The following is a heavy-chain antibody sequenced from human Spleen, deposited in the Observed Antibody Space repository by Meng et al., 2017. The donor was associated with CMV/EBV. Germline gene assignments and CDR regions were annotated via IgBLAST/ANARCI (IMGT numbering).Heavy chain of an antibody. V-gene: IGHV1-8*01. J-gene: IGHJ6*02. D-gene: IGHD2-21*01. CDR3: ARGSGGGYWRGSASRYGMDV. CDR1: GYTFTSYD. Sequence: ASVKVSCKASGYTFTSYDINWVRQATGQGLEWMGWMNPNSGNTGYAQKLQGRVTMTRNTSISTAYMELSSLRSEDTAVYYCARGSGGGYWRGSASRYGMDVWGQGTTVTVSS. CDR2: MNPNSGNT.